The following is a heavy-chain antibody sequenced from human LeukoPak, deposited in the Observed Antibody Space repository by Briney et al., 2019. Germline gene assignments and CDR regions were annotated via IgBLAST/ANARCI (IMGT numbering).Heavy chain of an antibody. D-gene: IGHD3-10*01. Sequence: SGGSLRLSCAASGFTFSSYGMHWVRQAPGKGLEWVAVIWYDGSNKYYADSVKGRFTISRDNSKNTLYLQMNSLRAEDTAVYYCARERGGYYLRYYGMDVWGQGTTVTVSS. CDR2: IWYDGSNK. J-gene: IGHJ6*02. V-gene: IGHV3-33*01. CDR1: GFTFSSYG. CDR3: ARERGGYYLRYYGMDV.